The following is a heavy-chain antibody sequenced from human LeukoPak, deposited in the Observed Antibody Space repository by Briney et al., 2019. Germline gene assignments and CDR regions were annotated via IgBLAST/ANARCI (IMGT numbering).Heavy chain of an antibody. D-gene: IGHD4-17*01. CDR2: IWYDGSNK. V-gene: IGHV3-33*01. J-gene: IGHJ4*02. Sequence: GRSLRLSCAASGFTFSSYGMRWVRQAPGKGLEWVAVIWYDGSNKYYADSVKGRFTISRDNSKNTLYLQMNSLRAEDTAVYYCARDVGIYGDDISFDYWGQGTLVTVPS. CDR1: GFTFSSYG. CDR3: ARDVGIYGDDISFDY.